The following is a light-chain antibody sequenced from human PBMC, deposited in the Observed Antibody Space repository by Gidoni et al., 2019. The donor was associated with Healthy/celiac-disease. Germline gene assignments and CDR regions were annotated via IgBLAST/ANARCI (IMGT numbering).Light chain of an antibody. CDR2: GNS. J-gene: IGLJ2*01. V-gene: IGLV1-40*01. Sequence: QCVLTQPPSVSGAPGQRVPISCTGSSSNIGAGYDVHWYQQLPGTAPKLLIYGNSTRPSGVPDRFSGSKSGTSASLAITGLQAEDEADYYCQSYDSSLRYVVFGGGTKLTVL. CDR3: QSYDSSLRYVV. CDR1: SSNIGAGYD.